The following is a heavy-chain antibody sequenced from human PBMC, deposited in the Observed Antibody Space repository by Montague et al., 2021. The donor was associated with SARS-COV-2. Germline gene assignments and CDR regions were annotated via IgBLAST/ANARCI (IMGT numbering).Heavy chain of an antibody. CDR3: IRGLASVHS. V-gene: IGHV4-61*02. J-gene: IGHJ4*02. CDR2: DASGIT. D-gene: IGHD6-6*01. Sequence: DASGITNYNPSLKSRVTISLDTSKNQFSSRLCSVTAADTALYYFIRGLASVHSWGQGTLVTVSS.